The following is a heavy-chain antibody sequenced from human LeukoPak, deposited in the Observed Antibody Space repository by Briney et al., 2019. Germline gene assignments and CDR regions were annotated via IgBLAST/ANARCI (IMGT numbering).Heavy chain of an antibody. D-gene: IGHD5-18*01. CDR2: INPNSANT. Sequence: ASVKVSSKTSGYSFGGYYIHWVRQAPGQGLEWMGRINPNSANTKYAQKFQGRVTMTRDTSTNTVFMELSSLRSDDTAVYYCARDGAYSLGLIWLDPWGQGTLVSVSS. CDR3: ARDGAYSLGLIWLDP. V-gene: IGHV1-2*06. CDR1: GYSFGGYY. J-gene: IGHJ5*02.